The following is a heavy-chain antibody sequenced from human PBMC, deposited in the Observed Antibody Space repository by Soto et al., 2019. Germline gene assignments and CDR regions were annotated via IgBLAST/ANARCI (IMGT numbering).Heavy chain of an antibody. Sequence: SETLSLTCTVSGGSVSSGSYYWSWIRQPPGKGLEWIGYIYYSGSTNYNPSLKSRVTISVDTSKNQFSLKLSSVTAADTAVYYCAGRREYCSSTSCSPYFDYWGQGTLVTVSS. J-gene: IGHJ4*02. CDR1: GGSVSSGSYY. D-gene: IGHD2-2*01. CDR3: AGRREYCSSTSCSPYFDY. V-gene: IGHV4-61*01. CDR2: IYYSGST.